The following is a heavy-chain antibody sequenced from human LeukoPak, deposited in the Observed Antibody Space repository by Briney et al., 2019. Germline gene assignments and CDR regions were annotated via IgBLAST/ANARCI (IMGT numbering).Heavy chain of an antibody. Sequence: GGSLRLSCAASGFTFDDYAMHWVRQVPGKGLEWVSVISWDGVGTWYGDSVKGRFTISRDNSKNSLYLQMNSLRTEDTALYYCAKDGMLTGYSYGFESHLLWDYFDYWGQGTLVTVSS. CDR1: GFTFDDYA. CDR3: AKDGMLTGYSYGFESHLLWDYFDY. CDR2: ISWDGVGT. V-gene: IGHV3-43D*03. D-gene: IGHD5-18*01. J-gene: IGHJ4*02.